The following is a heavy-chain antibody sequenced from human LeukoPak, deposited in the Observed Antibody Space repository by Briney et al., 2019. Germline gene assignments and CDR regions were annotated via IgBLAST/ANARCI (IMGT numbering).Heavy chain of an antibody. CDR3: ARGPPFGELYNWFDP. V-gene: IGHV1-46*01. Sequence: CXASGYTFTSYYMHWVRQAPGQGXXWMXIINPSGGSTSYAQKFQGRVTMTRDTSTSTVYMELSSLRSEDTAVYCCARGPPFGELYNWFDPWGQGTLVTVSS. J-gene: IGHJ5*02. D-gene: IGHD3-10*01. CDR1: GYTFTSYY. CDR2: INPSGGST.